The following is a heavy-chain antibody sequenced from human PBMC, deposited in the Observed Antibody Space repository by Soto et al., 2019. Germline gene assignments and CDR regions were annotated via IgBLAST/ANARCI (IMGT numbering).Heavy chain of an antibody. CDR1: GDSVSTNYW. V-gene: IGHV4-4*02. J-gene: IGHJ6*02. Sequence: SETLSLTCAVSGDSVSTNYWWGWVRQSPVTGLEWIGDMSHSGTTNYSPSLKSRVTLSVDTSKNQFFLTLNSMTAADTAVYYCARGWWEREGYLMDVWGQGTTVTVSS. CDR2: MSHSGTT. D-gene: IGHD1-26*01. CDR3: ARGWWEREGYLMDV.